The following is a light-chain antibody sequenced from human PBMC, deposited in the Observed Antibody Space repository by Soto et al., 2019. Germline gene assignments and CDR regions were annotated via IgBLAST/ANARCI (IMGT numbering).Light chain of an antibody. CDR1: QSVGSN. Sequence: EIVLTQSPGTLSLSPGERVTLSCRARQSVGSNLAWYQQKPGQAPRLLIYGASTRATGIPARFSGSGSETEFTLTISSLQAEDSAVCFCQQYNNWPTWTFGQGTKVDIK. CDR2: GAS. J-gene: IGKJ1*01. CDR3: QQYNNWPTWT. V-gene: IGKV3-15*01.